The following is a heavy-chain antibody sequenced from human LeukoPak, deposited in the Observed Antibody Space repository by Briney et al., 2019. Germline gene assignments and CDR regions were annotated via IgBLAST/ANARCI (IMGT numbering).Heavy chain of an antibody. D-gene: IGHD2-2*01. CDR2: FIPILGIA. CDR3: ARDTPYCSSTSCWVDP. Sequence: GASVKVSCKASGGTFSSYAISWVRQAPRQGLEWMGRFIPILGIANYAQKFQGRVTITADKSTSTAYMELSSLRSEDTAVYYCARDTPYCSSTSCWVDPWGQGTLVTVSS. J-gene: IGHJ5*02. V-gene: IGHV1-69*04. CDR1: GGTFSSYA.